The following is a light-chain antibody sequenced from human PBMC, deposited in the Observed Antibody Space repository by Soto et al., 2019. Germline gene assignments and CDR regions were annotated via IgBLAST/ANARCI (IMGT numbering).Light chain of an antibody. CDR1: SSNIGAGYD. Sequence: QSVLTQPPSVSGAPGQRVTISCTGSSSNIGAGYDVHWYQQLPGTAPKLLIYGNSNRPSGVPDRFSGSKSGTSASLAITGLQDEDGADYYCQSYDSSLSGWVFGGGTQLTVL. V-gene: IGLV1-40*01. J-gene: IGLJ7*01. CDR3: QSYDSSLSGWV. CDR2: GNS.